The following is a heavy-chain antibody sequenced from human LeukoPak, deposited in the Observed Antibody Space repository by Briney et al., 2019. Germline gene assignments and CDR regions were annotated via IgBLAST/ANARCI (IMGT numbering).Heavy chain of an antibody. CDR2: IYPGDSDT. V-gene: IGHV5-51*01. CDR1: GYSFTSYW. D-gene: IGHD2-2*01. J-gene: IGHJ5*02. Sequence: GESLKISCKGSGYSFTSYWIGWVRQMPGKGLEWMGIIYPGDSDTGYSPSFQGQVTISADKSISTAYLQWSSLKASDTAMYYCARRGVCSSTSCYYWFDPWGQGTLVTVSS. CDR3: ARRGVCSSTSCYYWFDP.